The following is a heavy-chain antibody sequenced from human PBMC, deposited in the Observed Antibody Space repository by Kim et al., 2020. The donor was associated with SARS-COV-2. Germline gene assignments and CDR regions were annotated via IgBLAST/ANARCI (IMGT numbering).Heavy chain of an antibody. J-gene: IGHJ4*02. V-gene: IGHV3-21*01. CDR2: ISSSSSYI. CDR1: GFTFSSYS. Sequence: GGSLRLSCAASGFTFSSYSMNWVRQAPGKGLEWVSSISSSSSYIYYADSVKGRFTISRDNAKNSLYLQMNSLRAEDTAVYYCARDEAWQWLVDYWGQGTLVTVSS. CDR3: ARDEAWQWLVDY. D-gene: IGHD6-19*01.